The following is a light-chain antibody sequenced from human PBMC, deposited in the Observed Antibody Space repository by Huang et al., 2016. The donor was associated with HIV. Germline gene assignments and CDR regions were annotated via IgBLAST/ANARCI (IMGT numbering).Light chain of an antibody. CDR2: AAS. CDR1: RGISTL. V-gene: IGKV1-27*01. CDR3: QKYDSAPRT. J-gene: IGKJ1*01. Sequence: IEMTQSPPSLSASIGDRVTLTCRASRGISTLLAGYQQKPGKPPKLLIYAASILHSVVPSRFSGSGSGTDFTLTISSLQPEDVAYYYCQKYDSAPRTFGQGTKVELK.